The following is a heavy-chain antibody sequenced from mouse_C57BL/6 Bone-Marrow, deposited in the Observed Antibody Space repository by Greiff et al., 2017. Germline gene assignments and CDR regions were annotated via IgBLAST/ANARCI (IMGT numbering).Heavy chain of an antibody. Sequence: VQLQQSGAELVRPGASVKLSCTASGFNIKDDYMHWVKQRPEQGLEWIGWIDPENGDTEYASKFQGKATITADTSSNTAYLQLSSLTSEDTAVYYCTTHYYGSHWYFDVWGTGTTVTVSS. D-gene: IGHD1-1*01. CDR3: TTHYYGSHWYFDV. CDR2: IDPENGDT. V-gene: IGHV14-4*01. CDR1: GFNIKDDY. J-gene: IGHJ1*03.